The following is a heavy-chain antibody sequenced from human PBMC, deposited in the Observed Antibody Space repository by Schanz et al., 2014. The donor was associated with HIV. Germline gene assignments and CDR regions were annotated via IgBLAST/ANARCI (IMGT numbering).Heavy chain of an antibody. CDR3: AKVGRIYSTTWIDY. Sequence: QVQLVETGGGVVQPGRSLRLSCAASGFIFRTHGMHWVRQAPGKGMGWVAVISYDGSNEYYGDSVKGRFTISRDNSKNTLYLQMNSLRREDTAVYYCAKVGRIYSTTWIDYWGQGTLVTVSS. J-gene: IGHJ4*02. D-gene: IGHD2-2*01. V-gene: IGHV3-30*18. CDR1: GFIFRTHG. CDR2: ISYDGSNE.